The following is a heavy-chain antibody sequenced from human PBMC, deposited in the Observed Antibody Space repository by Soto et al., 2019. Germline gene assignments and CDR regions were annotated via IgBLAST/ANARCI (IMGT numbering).Heavy chain of an antibody. J-gene: IGHJ5*02. CDR2: ITSSGGTA. CDR1: GFIFSSYA. V-gene: IGHV3-23*01. D-gene: IGHD4-17*01. Sequence: EVQLLESGGGLVQPGGSLRLSCAASGFIFSSYAMSWVRQAPGKGLEWVSVITSSGGTAFYADSVKGRFTISRDNSKNPLSLQMHGLRVEDTAVYYCTKGPTTVTTRWFDPWGQGTLVTVSS. CDR3: TKGPTTVTTRWFDP.